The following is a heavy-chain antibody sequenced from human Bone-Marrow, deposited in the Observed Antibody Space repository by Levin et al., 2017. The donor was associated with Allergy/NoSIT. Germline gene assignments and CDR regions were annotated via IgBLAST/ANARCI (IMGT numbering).Heavy chain of an antibody. J-gene: IGHJ5*02. Sequence: PGGSLRLSCVTSGFTFSIYSMNWVRQPPGKGLEWIGSLFYSGSTFYNPSLNSRVTMSLDTSNHQFSLKLSSVTAADTAIYYCATNSFDFLSGYPNWFDPWGQGTLVTVSS. V-gene: IGHV4-59*04. CDR2: LFYSGST. D-gene: IGHD3-3*01. CDR1: GFTFSIYS. CDR3: ATNSFDFLSGYPNWFDP.